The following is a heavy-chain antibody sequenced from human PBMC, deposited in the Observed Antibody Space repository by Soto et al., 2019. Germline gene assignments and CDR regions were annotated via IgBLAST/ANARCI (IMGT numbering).Heavy chain of an antibody. J-gene: IGHJ4*02. Sequence: QVQLVQSGAEVKKPGSSVKVSCKASGGTCSSYAISWVRQAPGQGLEWMGGIIPIFGTANYAQKFQGRVTITADKSTSTAYMELSSLRSEDTAVYYCARAPVGEGYSSHPEVWGQGPLVTVSS. D-gene: IGHD6-13*01. V-gene: IGHV1-69*06. CDR3: ARAPVGEGYSSHPEV. CDR1: GGTCSSYA. CDR2: IIPIFGTA.